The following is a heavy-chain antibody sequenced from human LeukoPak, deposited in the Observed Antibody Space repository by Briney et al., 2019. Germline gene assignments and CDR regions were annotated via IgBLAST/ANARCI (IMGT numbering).Heavy chain of an antibody. J-gene: IGHJ4*02. V-gene: IGHV1-18*01. Sequence: GASVKVSCKASGYTFTSYGISWVRQAPGQGLEWMGWISAYNGNTNYAQKLRGRVTMTTDTSTSTAYMELRSLRSDDTAVYYCARDDYGDYGGRRLDYWGQGTLVTVSS. CDR3: ARDDYGDYGGRRLDY. CDR1: GYTFTSYG. D-gene: IGHD4-17*01. CDR2: ISAYNGNT.